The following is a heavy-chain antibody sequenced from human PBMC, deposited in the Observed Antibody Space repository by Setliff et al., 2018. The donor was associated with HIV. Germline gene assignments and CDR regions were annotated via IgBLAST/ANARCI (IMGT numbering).Heavy chain of an antibody. D-gene: IGHD3-22*01. CDR3: ARHYDSSGYGDYFDD. J-gene: IGHJ4*02. CDR1: GASISGSY. CDR2: MSLTRDT. Sequence: SETLSLTCTVSGASISGSYWIWIRQPPGKGLEWIGYMSLTRDTKYNPSLNSRVTTSIDTYKNQFSLELRSVTAADTAVYYCARHYDSSGYGDYFDDWGRGILVTV. V-gene: IGHV4-59*08.